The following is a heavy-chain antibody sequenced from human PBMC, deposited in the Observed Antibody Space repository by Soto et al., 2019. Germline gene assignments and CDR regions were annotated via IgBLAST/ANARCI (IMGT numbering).Heavy chain of an antibody. D-gene: IGHD7-27*01. Sequence: QVQLVESGGGVVQPGRSLRLSCAASGLTFSSYGMHWVRQAPGKGLEWVAVISYDGSNKYYADSVKGRFTISRDNSKNTLYLQMNSLRAEDTAVYYCAKDNWADWGQGTLVTVSS. J-gene: IGHJ4*02. V-gene: IGHV3-30*18. CDR3: AKDNWAD. CDR1: GLTFSSYG. CDR2: ISYDGSNK.